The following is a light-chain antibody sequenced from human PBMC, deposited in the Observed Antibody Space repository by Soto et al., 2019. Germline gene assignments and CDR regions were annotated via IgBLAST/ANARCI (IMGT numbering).Light chain of an antibody. Sequence: ETVLTQSPGTLSLSPGERATLSCRASQTIRSNYLAWYRQTPGQAPRLLIYGASNRATGIADRFSGSGSGTDFTLIISRLQTDDFAPSYCQQYGSPPRTFGQGTKVEIK. V-gene: IGKV3-20*01. J-gene: IGKJ1*01. CDR1: QTIRSNY. CDR2: GAS. CDR3: QQYGSPPRT.